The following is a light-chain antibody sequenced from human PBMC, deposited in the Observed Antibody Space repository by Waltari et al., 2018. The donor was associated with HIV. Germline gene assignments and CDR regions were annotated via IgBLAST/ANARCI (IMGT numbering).Light chain of an antibody. V-gene: IGLV1-47*01. CDR1: SPNIGSNY. CDR2: RNN. CDR3: AAWDDSLLYV. Sequence: QSVLTQPPSASGTPGQRVTISCSGSSPNIGSNYVYWYQQPPGTAPKLLIYRNNQRPSGVPDRSSGSKSGTSASLAISGVRSEDEADYYCAAWDDSLLYVFGTGTKVTVL. J-gene: IGLJ1*01.